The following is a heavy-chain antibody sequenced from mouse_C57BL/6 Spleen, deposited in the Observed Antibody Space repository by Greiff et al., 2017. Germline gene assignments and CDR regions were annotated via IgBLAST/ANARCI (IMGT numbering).Heavy chain of an antibody. J-gene: IGHJ4*01. D-gene: IGHD4-1*01. V-gene: IGHV1-18*01. CDR1: GYTFTDYN. CDR3: AREGNGTYFYAMDY. CDR2: INPNNGGT. Sequence: SGPELVKPGASVKIPCKASGYTFTDYNMDWVKQSHGKSLEWIGDINPNNGGTIYNQKFKGKATLTVDKSSSTAYMELRSLTSEDTAVYYCAREGNGTYFYAMDYWGQGTSVTVSS.